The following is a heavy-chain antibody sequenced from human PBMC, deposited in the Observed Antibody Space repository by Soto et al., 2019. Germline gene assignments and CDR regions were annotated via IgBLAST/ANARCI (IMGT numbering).Heavy chain of an antibody. CDR3: AGDTTY. J-gene: IGHJ4*02. CDR2: IIPYLDIT. V-gene: IGHV1-69*02. CDR1: GGTFGTYT. D-gene: IGHD5-18*01. Sequence: QVQLVQSGAEVKKPGSSVKVSCKASGGTFGTYTISWVRQAPGQGLEWMGRIIPYLDITDYAQKFQGRFTIAADKSTTTAYMDLTSLSSEDTAVYFGAGDTTYWGQGTLVTGSS.